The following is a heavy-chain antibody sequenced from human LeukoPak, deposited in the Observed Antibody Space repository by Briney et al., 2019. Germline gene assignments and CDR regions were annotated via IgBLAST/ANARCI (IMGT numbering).Heavy chain of an antibody. D-gene: IGHD4-17*01. CDR2: IYPGDSDT. V-gene: IGHV5-51*01. Sequence: GESLKISCKGSGYSFTRYWIGWVRQMPGKGLEWMGIIYPGDSDTRYSPSFQGQVTISADKSISTAYLQWSSLKPSDTAMYYCARALDYGDYEDAFDIWGQGTMVTVSS. J-gene: IGHJ3*02. CDR1: GYSFTRYW. CDR3: ARALDYGDYEDAFDI.